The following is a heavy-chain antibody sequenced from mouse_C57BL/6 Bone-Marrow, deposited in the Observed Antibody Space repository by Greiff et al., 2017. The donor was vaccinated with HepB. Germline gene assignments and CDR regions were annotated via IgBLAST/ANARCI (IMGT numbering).Heavy chain of an antibody. CDR1: GYSFTGYY. V-gene: IGHV1-42*01. Sequence: VQLQQSGPELVKPGASVKISCKASGYSFTGYYMNWVKQSPEKSLEWIGEINPSTGGTTYNQKFKAKATLTVDKSSSTAYMQLKSLTSEDSAVYYCARPLYAMDYWGQGTSVTVSS. CDR3: ARPLYAMDY. CDR2: INPSTGGT. J-gene: IGHJ4*01.